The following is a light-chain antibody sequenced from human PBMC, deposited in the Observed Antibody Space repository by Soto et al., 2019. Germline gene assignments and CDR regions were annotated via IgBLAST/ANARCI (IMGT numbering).Light chain of an antibody. CDR1: SSIIGNNY. Sequence: QSVLTQPPSVSAAPGQKVPISCSGSSSIIGNNYVSWYQQLPGTAPKLLIYENNKRPSGIPDRFSGSKSGTSATLGITGLQTGDEADYYCGTWDSSLSAYVFGTGTKVTVL. CDR2: ENN. J-gene: IGLJ1*01. V-gene: IGLV1-51*02. CDR3: GTWDSSLSAYV.